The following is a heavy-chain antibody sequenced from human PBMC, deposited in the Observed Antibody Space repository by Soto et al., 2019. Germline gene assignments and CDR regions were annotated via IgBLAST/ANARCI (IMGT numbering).Heavy chain of an antibody. CDR2: INHSGST. CDR3: VRGTTVTTRDCGMDV. CDR1: GGSFSGYY. D-gene: IGHD4-17*01. J-gene: IGHJ6*02. Sequence: SETLSLTCAVYGGSFSGYYWSWIRQPPGKGLEWIGEINHSGSTNYNPSLKSRVTISVDTSKNQFSLKLSSVTAADTAAYYCVRGTTVTTRDCGMDVWGQGTTVTVSS. V-gene: IGHV4-34*01.